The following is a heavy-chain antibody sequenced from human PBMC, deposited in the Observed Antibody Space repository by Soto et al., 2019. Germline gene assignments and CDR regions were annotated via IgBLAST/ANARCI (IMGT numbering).Heavy chain of an antibody. V-gene: IGHV3-30*03. CDR2: ISRDGGTK. D-gene: IGHD2-21*01. CDR1: GFTVSTYG. J-gene: IGHJ4*02. Sequence: QVQLVESGGGVVQPGRSLRLSCAVSGFTVSTYGMHWVRQAPGKGLEWVAVISRDGGTKYYAGFMKGRFTISRDNSRNTLFLVMNSLRGDDMAVYYCIGEVASGYWGQGTLVTVFS. CDR3: IGEVASGY.